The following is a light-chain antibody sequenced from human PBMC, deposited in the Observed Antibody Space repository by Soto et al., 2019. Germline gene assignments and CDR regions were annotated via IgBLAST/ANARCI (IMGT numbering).Light chain of an antibody. CDR2: EVS. J-gene: IGLJ1*01. CDR1: SSDVGAYNY. V-gene: IGLV2-14*01. Sequence: QSVLTQPASVSGSPGQSITISCTGTSSDVGAYNYVSWYQQHPGKAPKLMIYEVSDRPSGVSNRFSASKSGNTASLTISGLQAEDEADYYCCSYTSSNTRVFGTGTKVTVL. CDR3: CSYTSSNTRV.